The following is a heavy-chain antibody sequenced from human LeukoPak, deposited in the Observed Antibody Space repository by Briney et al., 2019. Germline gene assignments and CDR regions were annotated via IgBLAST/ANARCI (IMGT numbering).Heavy chain of an antibody. CDR2: ISDDGSNK. V-gene: IGHV3-30*03. J-gene: IGHJ4*02. D-gene: IGHD3-22*01. CDR1: GFTFSTYG. CDR3: AILEYYYDSSGYYVFDY. Sequence: GGSLRLSCAASGFTFSTYGMHWVRQAPGKGLEWLAAISDDGSNKYSADSVKGRFTISRDNSKNTLSLQMNSLRAEDTAVYYCAILEYYYDSSGYYVFDYWGQGTLVTVSS.